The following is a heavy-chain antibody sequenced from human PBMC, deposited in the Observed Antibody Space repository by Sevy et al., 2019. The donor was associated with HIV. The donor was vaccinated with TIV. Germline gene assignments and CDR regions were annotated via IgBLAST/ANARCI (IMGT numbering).Heavy chain of an antibody. CDR2: ITNSGSTK. CDR3: ARDLPPSATTVAHFDY. CDR1: GFPFSSYE. Sequence: RGSLRLSCTASGFPFSSYEMNWVRQAPGKGLEWGSYITNSGSTKYYSDSVKGRFTISRDNAKNSPYLQMNNLRAEDTAVYYCARDLPPSATTVAHFDYWGRGTLVTVSS. D-gene: IGHD4-17*01. J-gene: IGHJ4*02. V-gene: IGHV3-48*03.